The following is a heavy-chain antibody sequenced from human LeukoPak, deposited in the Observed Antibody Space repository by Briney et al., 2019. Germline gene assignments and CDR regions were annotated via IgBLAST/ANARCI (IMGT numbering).Heavy chain of an antibody. D-gene: IGHD2-2*01. J-gene: IGHJ4*02. CDR1: GFTFSTYW. Sequence: GGSLRLSCAASGFTFSTYWMHWVRQAPGKGLMWVSRINNDGSSTRYADSVKGRFTISRDNAKNTLYLQMNSLRAEDTALYYCARDRSYAVDYWGQGILVTVSS. CDR3: ARDRSYAVDY. V-gene: IGHV3-74*01. CDR2: INNDGSST.